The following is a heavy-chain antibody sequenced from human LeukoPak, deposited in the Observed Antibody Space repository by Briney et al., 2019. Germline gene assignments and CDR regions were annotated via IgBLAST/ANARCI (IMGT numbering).Heavy chain of an antibody. Sequence: PGGSLRLSCAASGFIFSDYGIHWVRQAPGKGPEWVARISHDGNNKNYVDSVKGRFTISRDNSKDVVYLQMNSLRSEDTAVYYCARDYYDSSGYYYGPHFDYWGQGTLVTVSS. CDR1: GFIFSDYG. D-gene: IGHD3-22*01. V-gene: IGHV3-30*03. J-gene: IGHJ4*02. CDR2: ISHDGNNK. CDR3: ARDYYDSSGYYYGPHFDY.